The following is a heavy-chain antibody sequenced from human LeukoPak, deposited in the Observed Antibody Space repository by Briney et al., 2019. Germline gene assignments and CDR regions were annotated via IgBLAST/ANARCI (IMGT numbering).Heavy chain of an antibody. Sequence: PGGSLRLSCAASGFTFSSYAMSWVRQAPWKGLEWVSAINGGGSSTYYADSVKGRFTISRDNSKSTLFLQMNSLRAEDTAVYYCAKDGNNFEYWGQGTLVTVSS. J-gene: IGHJ4*02. CDR3: AKDGNNFEY. CDR2: INGGGSST. V-gene: IGHV3-23*01. CDR1: GFTFSSYA.